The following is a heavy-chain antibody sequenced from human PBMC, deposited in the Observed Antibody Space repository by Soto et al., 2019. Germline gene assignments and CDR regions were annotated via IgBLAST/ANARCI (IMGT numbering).Heavy chain of an antibody. D-gene: IGHD3-22*01. CDR3: ARGADYDSSGIRLNWFDP. J-gene: IGHJ5*02. CDR2: VNTDGSTT. Sequence: GGSLSLSCLASGFTFSNYWMHWVRQAPGKGLVWVSRVNTDGSTTNYADSVKGRFTMSRDNAKNTLYLQMNSLRDEDTAVYYCARGADYDSSGIRLNWFDPWGQGTLVTVSS. V-gene: IGHV3-74*01. CDR1: GFTFSNYW.